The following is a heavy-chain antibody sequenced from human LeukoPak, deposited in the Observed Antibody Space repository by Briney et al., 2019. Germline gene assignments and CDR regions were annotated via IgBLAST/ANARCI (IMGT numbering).Heavy chain of an antibody. V-gene: IGHV4-4*02. CDR2: ISLSGLT. D-gene: IGHD3-22*01. CDR3: ARHDSSGYYRPLDY. CDR1: GGSISNTNW. Sequence: SETLSLTCGVSGGSISNTNWWSWVRQPPGQGLEWIGEISLSGLTNYNPSLKSRVTVSLDKSKNHLSLKLTSVTPADTAVYYCARHDSSGYYRPLDYWGQGTLVTVSS. J-gene: IGHJ4*02.